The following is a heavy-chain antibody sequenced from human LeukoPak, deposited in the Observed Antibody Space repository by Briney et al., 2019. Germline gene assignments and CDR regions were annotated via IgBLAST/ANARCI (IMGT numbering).Heavy chain of an antibody. V-gene: IGHV4-39*01. CDR3: ASHGIAAAGTDY. CDR2: IYYSGST. D-gene: IGHD6-13*01. CDR1: GGSISSSSYY. Sequence: SETLSLTCTVSGGSISSSSYYWGWLRQPPGKGLEWIGSIYYSGSTYYNPSLKSRVTISVDTSKNQFSLKLSSVTAADTAVYYCASHGIAAAGTDYWGQGTLVTVSS. J-gene: IGHJ4*02.